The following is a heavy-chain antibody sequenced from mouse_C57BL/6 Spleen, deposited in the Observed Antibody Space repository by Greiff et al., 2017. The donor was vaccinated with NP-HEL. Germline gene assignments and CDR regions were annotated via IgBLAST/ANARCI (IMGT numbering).Heavy chain of an antibody. Sequence: QVQLKQPGAELVKPGASVKLSCKASGYTFTSYWMHWVKQRPGQGLEWIGMIHPNSGSTNYNEKFKSKATLTVDKSSSTAYMQLSSLTSEDSAVYYCARRGALTGPYFDYWGQGTTLTVSS. J-gene: IGHJ2*01. CDR2: IHPNSGST. V-gene: IGHV1-64*01. CDR1: GYTFTSYW. CDR3: ARRGALTGPYFDY. D-gene: IGHD4-1*01.